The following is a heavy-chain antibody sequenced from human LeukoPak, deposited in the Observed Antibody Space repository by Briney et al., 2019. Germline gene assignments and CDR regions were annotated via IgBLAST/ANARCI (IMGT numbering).Heavy chain of an antibody. J-gene: IGHJ4*02. CDR2: ISGSGGST. CDR1: GFTFSSYG. CDR3: AKRYCSGGTCYPLDY. V-gene: IGHV3-23*01. D-gene: IGHD2-15*01. Sequence: GGSLRLSCAASGFTFSSYGMRWVRQAPGKGLEWVSAISGSGGSTYYADSVKGRFTISRDNSKNTLFMQMNSLRAEDTAVYYCAKRYCSGGTCYPLDYWGQGTLVTVSS.